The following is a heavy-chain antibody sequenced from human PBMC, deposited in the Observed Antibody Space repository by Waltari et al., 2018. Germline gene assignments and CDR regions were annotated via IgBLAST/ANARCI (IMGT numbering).Heavy chain of an antibody. CDR3: ARGGDYTFRY. Sequence: QVQLQQWGAGRLKPSETLSLTCAVYGGSFRGSSWGWLRQPPGKGPEWSGEINHSGSTNYNPSLKSRVTISVDTSKNQFSLKLSSVTAADTAVYYCARGGDYTFRYWGQGTLVTVSS. V-gene: IGHV4-34*01. J-gene: IGHJ4*02. CDR2: INHSGST. CDR1: GGSFRGSS. D-gene: IGHD4-4*01.